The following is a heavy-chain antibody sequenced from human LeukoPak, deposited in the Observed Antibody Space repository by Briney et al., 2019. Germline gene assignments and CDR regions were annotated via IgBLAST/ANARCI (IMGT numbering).Heavy chain of an antibody. CDR1: GYTFTGYY. V-gene: IGHV1-2*02. D-gene: IGHD1-26*01. J-gene: IGHJ6*03. CDR2: INPNSGGT. Sequence: ASVKVSCKASGYTFTGYYMHWVRQAPGQGLEWMGWINPNSGGTNYAQKFQGRVTMTRDTSISTAYMELSRLRSDDTAVHYCARDSGGYYYMDVWGKGTTVTVSS. CDR3: ARDSGGYYYMDV.